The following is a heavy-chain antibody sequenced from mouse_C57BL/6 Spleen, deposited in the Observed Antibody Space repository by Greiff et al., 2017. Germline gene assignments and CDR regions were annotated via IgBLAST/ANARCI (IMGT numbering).Heavy chain of an antibody. CDR1: GFSLTSYA. CDR2: IWTGGGT. J-gene: IGHJ1*03. Sequence: QVQLKESGPGLVAPSQSLSITCTVSGFSLTSYAISWVRQPPGKGLEWLGVIWTGGGTNYNSAPNSRLSISKDNSKSQVFLRMDSLQTDDTARYYCARKGSSYENWYCDVWGTGTTVTVSS. CDR3: ARKGSSYENWYCDV. V-gene: IGHV2-9-1*01. D-gene: IGHD1-1*01.